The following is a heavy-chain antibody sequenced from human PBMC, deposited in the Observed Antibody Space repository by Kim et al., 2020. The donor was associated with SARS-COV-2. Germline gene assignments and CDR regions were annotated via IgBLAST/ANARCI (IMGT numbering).Heavy chain of an antibody. D-gene: IGHD3-10*01. J-gene: IGHJ4*02. CDR3: ARVRGQYYYGSGIPDY. V-gene: IGHV3-30*01. Sequence: SGQGRFPISRDHSTNTMYLQMNSLRAEDTAMYYCARVRGQYYYGSGIPDYWGQGTLVTVSS.